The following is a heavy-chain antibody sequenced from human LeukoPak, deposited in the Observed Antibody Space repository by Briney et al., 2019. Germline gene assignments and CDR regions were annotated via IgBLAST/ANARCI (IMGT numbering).Heavy chain of an antibody. V-gene: IGHV4-30-4*07. CDR2: VSYTGST. CDR1: CDSINSGGHS. J-gene: IGHJ4*02. Sequence: SETLSFTCAVSCDSINSGGHSWIWIRQAPGKGLELLGYVSYTGSTYYSPSLRSRITISVDTSKNQFSLKLSSVTAADTAVYYCAREDYYDSSGYYLDCWGQGTLVTVSS. D-gene: IGHD3-22*01. CDR3: AREDYYDSSGYYLDC.